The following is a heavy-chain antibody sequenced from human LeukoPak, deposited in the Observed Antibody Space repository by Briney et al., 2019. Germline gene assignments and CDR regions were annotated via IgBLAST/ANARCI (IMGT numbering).Heavy chain of an antibody. D-gene: IGHD5-18*01. CDR3: ARDPSRGYNYGYGDY. Sequence: GGSLRLSCAASGFTFSTYWMSWVRQAPGKGMEWVAHIKQDRSEKYYVDSVKGRFTIARDNAKNSLYLQMNSLRAEDTAAYYCARDPSRGYNYGYGDYWGQGTLVIVSS. J-gene: IGHJ4*02. V-gene: IGHV3-7*01. CDR2: IKQDRSEK. CDR1: GFTFSTYW.